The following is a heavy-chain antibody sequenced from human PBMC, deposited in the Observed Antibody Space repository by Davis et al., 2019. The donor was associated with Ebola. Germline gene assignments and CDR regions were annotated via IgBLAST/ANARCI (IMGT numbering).Heavy chain of an antibody. J-gene: IGHJ6*02. D-gene: IGHD2-15*01. CDR1: GITSDDYA. Sequence: PAGSLTLSCAASGITSDDYAIHCVRQAPGKGLEWVSGTSWNSGSIGYADSVTGRFTISRDNAKNSLYLQMNSLRAEDTAVYYCAKDQGGYYGYYDGMDVWGQGTTVTVSS. V-gene: IGHV3-9*02. CDR3: AKDQGGYYGYYDGMDV. CDR2: TSWNSGSI.